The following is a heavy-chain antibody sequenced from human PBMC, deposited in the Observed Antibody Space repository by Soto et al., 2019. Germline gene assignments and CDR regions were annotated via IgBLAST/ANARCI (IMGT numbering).Heavy chain of an antibody. CDR2: IKEDGSET. D-gene: IGHD1-7*01. CDR1: GFTFSSYW. Sequence: GGSLRLSCAASGFTFSSYWMSWVRQAPGKGLEWVANIKEDGSETYYVDSVKGRFTISRDNAKSSLFLQMNSLRAEDTAVYYCASYDDGTNWFDSWGQGTLVTVSS. CDR3: ASYDDGTNWFDS. V-gene: IGHV3-7*01. J-gene: IGHJ5*01.